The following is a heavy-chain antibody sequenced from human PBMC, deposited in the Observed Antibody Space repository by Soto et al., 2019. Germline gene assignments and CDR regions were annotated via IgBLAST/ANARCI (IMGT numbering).Heavy chain of an antibody. CDR1: GYTFTSYG. V-gene: IGHV1-18*01. D-gene: IGHD3-9*01. Sequence: QVQLVQSGAEVKKPGASVKVSCKASGYTFTSYGISWVRQAPGQGLEWMGWISAYNGNTNYAQKLQGRVTMTTDTPTSKADMELRRLRADSTAVYYCARVRAWYYDILPGYPLSPSSEYFQHWGQGTLVTVSS. J-gene: IGHJ1*01. CDR2: ISAYNGNT. CDR3: ARVRAWYYDILPGYPLSPSSEYFQH.